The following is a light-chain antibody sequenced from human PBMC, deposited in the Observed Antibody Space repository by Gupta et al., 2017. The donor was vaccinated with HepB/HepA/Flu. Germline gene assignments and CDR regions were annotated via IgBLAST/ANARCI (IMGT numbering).Light chain of an antibody. Sequence: DIQMTQSPSSLYASVGDIVTITCRASPSISRYLNCYQQKPGNARKLLIVAASSLQSGVPSWVSVSGSGTDFTLTISRLQNKYLATYYSHQRYSTPRTFGGGTKVEIK. CDR2: AAS. V-gene: IGKV1-39*01. CDR3: HQRYSTPRT. J-gene: IGKJ4*01. CDR1: PSISRY.